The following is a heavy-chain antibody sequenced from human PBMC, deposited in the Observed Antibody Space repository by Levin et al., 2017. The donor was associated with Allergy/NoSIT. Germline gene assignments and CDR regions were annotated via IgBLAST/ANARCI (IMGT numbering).Heavy chain of an antibody. CDR3: AKMGITIFGVVDWYGNFDY. J-gene: IGHJ4*02. CDR2: ISGSGGST. D-gene: IGHD3-3*01. CDR1: GFTFSSYA. V-gene: IGHV3-23*01. Sequence: GESLKISCAASGFTFSSYAMSWVRQAPGKGLEWVSAISGSGGSTYYADSVKGRFTISRDNSKNTLYLQMNSLRAEDTAVYYCAKMGITIFGVVDWYGNFDYWGQGTLVTVSS.